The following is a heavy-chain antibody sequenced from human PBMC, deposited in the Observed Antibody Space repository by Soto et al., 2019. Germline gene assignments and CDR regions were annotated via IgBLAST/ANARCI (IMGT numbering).Heavy chain of an antibody. Sequence: PGGSLRICCAASGFTFSSYAMDWVRQAPGKGLEWVAVISYDGSNKYYADSVKGRFTISRDNSKNTLYLQMNSLRAEDTAVYYCARVFRPASTTSQAAHKSDIWGQGTTVTVSS. CDR3: ARVFRPASTTSQAAHKSDI. V-gene: IGHV3-30-3*01. J-gene: IGHJ6*02. CDR2: ISYDGSNK. D-gene: IGHD1-1*01. CDR1: GFTFSSYA.